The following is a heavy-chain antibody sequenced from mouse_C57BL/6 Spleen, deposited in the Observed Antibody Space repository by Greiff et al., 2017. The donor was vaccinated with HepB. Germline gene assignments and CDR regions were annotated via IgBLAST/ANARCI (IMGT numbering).Heavy chain of an antibody. CDR1: GYSITSGYY. Sequence: VQLKESGPGLVKPSQSLSLTCSVTGYSITSGYYWNWIRQFPGNKLEWMGYISYDGSNNYNPSLKNRISITRDTSKNQFFLKLNSVTTEDTATYYCARGTTGPFDYWGQGTTLTVSS. J-gene: IGHJ2*01. D-gene: IGHD4-1*02. CDR2: ISYDGSN. CDR3: ARGTTGPFDY. V-gene: IGHV3-6*01.